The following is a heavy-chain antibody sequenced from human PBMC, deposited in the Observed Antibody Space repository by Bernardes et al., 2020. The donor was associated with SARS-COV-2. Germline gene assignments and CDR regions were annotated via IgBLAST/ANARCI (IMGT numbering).Heavy chain of an antibody. Sequence: GGSLRLSCAASGFTFSSYSIHWVRQAPGKGLEWVSYISSSSSPIYYADSVKGRFTISRDNAKNSLYLQMNSLRAEDTAVYYCARPPRGGDRDYWGQGTLATVSS. CDR3: ARPPRGGDRDY. J-gene: IGHJ4*02. D-gene: IGHD2-21*02. V-gene: IGHV3-48*01. CDR2: ISSSSSPI. CDR1: GFTFSSYS.